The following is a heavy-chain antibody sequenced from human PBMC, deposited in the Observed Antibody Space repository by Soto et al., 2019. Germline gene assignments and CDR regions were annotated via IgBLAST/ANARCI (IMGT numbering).Heavy chain of an antibody. CDR2: IYYSGST. CDR1: GGNISSCY. CDR3: ARRYGSAIDY. V-gene: IGHV4-59*08. Sequence: TSETQSLTCTVSGGNISSCYWSWIRQPPGKGLEWIGYIYYSGSTNCNPSLKSRVTISVDTSKNQFSLKLSSVTAADTAVYYCARRYGSAIDYWGQGTLVTVSS. D-gene: IGHD1-26*01. J-gene: IGHJ4*02.